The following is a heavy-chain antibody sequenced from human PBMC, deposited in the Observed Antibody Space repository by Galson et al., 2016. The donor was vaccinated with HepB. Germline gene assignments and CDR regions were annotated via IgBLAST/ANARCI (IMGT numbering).Heavy chain of an antibody. CDR1: GYTFTGYG. CDR3: ARYRAATAYSDY. V-gene: IGHV1-18*01. J-gene: IGHJ4*02. Sequence: QSGAEVKKPGASVKVSCKASGYTFTGYGISWVRQAPGQGLEWMGWISAVNGNTRYAQRFQDRVTMTIDTSTSTAFMELRSLRSDDTAVYYCARYRAATAYSDYWGRGTLVTVSS. CDR2: ISAVNGNT. D-gene: IGHD6-25*01.